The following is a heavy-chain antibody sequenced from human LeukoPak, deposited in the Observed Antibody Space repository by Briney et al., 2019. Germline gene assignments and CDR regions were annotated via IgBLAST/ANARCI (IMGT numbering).Heavy chain of an antibody. V-gene: IGHV3-9*01. CDR1: GFTFDDYA. CDR2: ISWNGDST. CDR3: AKGTLSYGSGSQDVTYNWFDP. Sequence: PGGSLRLSCAASGFTFDDYAIHWVRQVPGKGLEWVSSISWNGDSTGYADSVKGRFTISRDNAKNSLYLQMNSLRAEDTALYYCAKGTLSYGSGSQDVTYNWFDPWGQGTLVTVSS. J-gene: IGHJ5*02. D-gene: IGHD3-10*01.